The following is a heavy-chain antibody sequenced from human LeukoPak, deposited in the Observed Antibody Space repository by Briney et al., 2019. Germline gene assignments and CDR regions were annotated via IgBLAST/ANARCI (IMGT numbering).Heavy chain of an antibody. D-gene: IGHD6-13*01. J-gene: IGHJ4*02. Sequence: PGGSLRLSCAASGFTFSNYNMNWVRQAPGKGLEWVLVISSSSRYMYYADSVKGRFTISRDNAKNSLYLQMNSLRAEDTAVYYCARVSTAVSLAIDYWGQGTLVTVST. CDR2: ISSSSRYM. CDR1: GFTFSNYN. V-gene: IGHV3-21*06. CDR3: ARVSTAVSLAIDY.